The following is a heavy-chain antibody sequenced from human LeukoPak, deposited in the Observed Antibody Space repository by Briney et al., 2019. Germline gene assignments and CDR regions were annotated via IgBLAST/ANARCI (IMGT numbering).Heavy chain of an antibody. CDR2: IIPILCIA. J-gene: IGHJ4*02. CDR1: GGTFSSYA. Sequence: ASVKVSCKASGGTFSSYAISWVRQAPGQGLEWMGRIIPILCIANYAQKFQGRVTITADKSTSTAYMELSSLRSEDTAVYYCARSPGGYFDWISFDLSYYFDYWGQGTLVTVSS. CDR3: ARSPGGYFDWISFDLSYYFDY. V-gene: IGHV1-69*04. D-gene: IGHD3-9*01.